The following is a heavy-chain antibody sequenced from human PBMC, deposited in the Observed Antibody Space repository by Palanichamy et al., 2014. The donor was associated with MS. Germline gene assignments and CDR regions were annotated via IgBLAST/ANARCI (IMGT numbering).Heavy chain of an antibody. J-gene: IGHJ4*02. D-gene: IGHD5-24*01. CDR1: GFTFRDCW. Sequence: EVQLVESGGGLVQPGGSLRLSCVVSGFTFRDCWMSWVRQAPGKGLEWVANINKDGSEKHYVDSVRGRFTISRDNAKNSLYLQMSSLRVEDTAVYYCARDNSGDGWYYWGQGTLVPASS. V-gene: IGHV3-7*03. CDR3: ARDNSGDGWYY. CDR2: INKDGSEK.